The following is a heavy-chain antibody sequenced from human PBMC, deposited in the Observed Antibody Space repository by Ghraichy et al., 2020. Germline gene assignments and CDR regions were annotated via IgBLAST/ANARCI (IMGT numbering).Heavy chain of an antibody. CDR1: GFRFGDYA. D-gene: IGHD3-16*01. CDR2: ISWNSANL. Sequence: GGSLRLSCVVSGFRFGDYALYWVRQAPGRGLEWVSSISWNSANLGYADSVRGRFIISRDDAKNSLYLQMNSLRTEDTALYYCAKEIESGLGPWASDHWGQGIQVTVSS. V-gene: IGHV3-9*01. J-gene: IGHJ5*02. CDR3: AKEIESGLGPWASDH.